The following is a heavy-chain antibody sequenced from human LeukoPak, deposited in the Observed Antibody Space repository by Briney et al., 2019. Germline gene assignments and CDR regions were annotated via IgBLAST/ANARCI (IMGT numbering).Heavy chain of an antibody. Sequence: PGGSLRLSCAASGFTFSSYWMSWVRQAPGKGLEWIGEMYLSGTTHSNPSVKSRVTISIDKSKNQFFLNLSSVTAADTAVYYCVGLVGRYSSGLYYYYFDYWGQGTLVTVSS. V-gene: IGHV4-4*02. CDR3: VGLVGRYSSGLYYYYFDY. CDR2: MYLSGTT. CDR1: GFTFSSYW. J-gene: IGHJ4*02. D-gene: IGHD3-22*01.